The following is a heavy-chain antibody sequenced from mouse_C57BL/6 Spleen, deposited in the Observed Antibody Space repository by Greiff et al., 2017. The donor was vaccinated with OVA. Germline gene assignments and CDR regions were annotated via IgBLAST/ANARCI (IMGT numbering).Heavy chain of an antibody. Sequence: QVQLKQPGAELVRPGTSVKLSCKASGYTFTSYWMHWVKQRPGQGLEWIGVIDPSDSYTNYNQKFKGKATLTVDTSSSTAYMQLSSLTSEDSAVYYCASSSGYWFAYWGQGTLVTVSA. J-gene: IGHJ3*01. CDR2: IDPSDSYT. D-gene: IGHD3-2*02. CDR1: GYTFTSYW. V-gene: IGHV1-59*01. CDR3: ASSSGYWFAY.